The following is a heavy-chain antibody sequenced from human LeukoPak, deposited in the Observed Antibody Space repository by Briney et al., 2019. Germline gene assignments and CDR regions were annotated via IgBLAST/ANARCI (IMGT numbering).Heavy chain of an antibody. CDR1: GGTFSSYA. CDR2: IIPILGIA. CDR3: VREGPRGLAYDI. V-gene: IGHV1-69*04. J-gene: IGHJ3*02. Sequence: AASVKVSCKASGGTFSSYAISWVRQAPGQGLEWMGRIIPILGIATYAQKFQGRVTITADKSTSTAYMELSSLRSEDTAVYYCVREGPRGLAYDIWGQGTMVTVSS.